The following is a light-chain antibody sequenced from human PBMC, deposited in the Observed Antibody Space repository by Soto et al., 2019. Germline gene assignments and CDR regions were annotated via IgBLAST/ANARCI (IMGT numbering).Light chain of an antibody. Sequence: IVMTHSPATLSVSPGEMAALSGRASQSVSSNLVWYQQKPGQAPRLLIYGASARATGVPVRFSGSGSGTEFTLTISSLQSEDFAVYYCLQHNNWWTFGQGTKVDI. CDR2: GAS. J-gene: IGKJ1*01. V-gene: IGKV3-15*01. CDR3: LQHNNWWT. CDR1: QSVSSN.